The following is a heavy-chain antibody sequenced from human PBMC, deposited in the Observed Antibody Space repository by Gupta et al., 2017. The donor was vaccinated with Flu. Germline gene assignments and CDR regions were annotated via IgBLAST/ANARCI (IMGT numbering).Heavy chain of an antibody. J-gene: IGHJ3*02. CDR2: IDYTGST. V-gene: IGHV4-59*01. Sequence: QVQLQESGPGLVKPSETLSLTCTVSGGSISDFYWTWFWQPPGTGLEWIGYIDYTGSTNYNPSLKSLVTISVDPSKNQCSLSLSSVSAADTAGYYCARERPHWSSSTCYAFEIWGQGTMVTGSS. CDR3: ARERPHWSSSTCYAFEI. CDR1: GGSISDFY. D-gene: IGHD2-2*01.